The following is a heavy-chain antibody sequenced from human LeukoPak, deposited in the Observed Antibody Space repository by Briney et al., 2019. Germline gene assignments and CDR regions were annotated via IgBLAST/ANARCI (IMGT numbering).Heavy chain of an antibody. CDR2: INHSGST. J-gene: IGHJ4*02. V-gene: IGHV4-34*01. CDR3: ARGYGYSSSSGPHDY. D-gene: IGHD6-6*01. CDR1: GGSFSGYY. Sequence: SETLSLTCAVYGGSFSGYYWSWIRQPPGKGLEWIGEINHSGSTNYNPSLKGRVTISVDTSKNQFSLKLSSVTAADTAVYYCARGYGYSSSSGPHDYWGQGTLVTVSS.